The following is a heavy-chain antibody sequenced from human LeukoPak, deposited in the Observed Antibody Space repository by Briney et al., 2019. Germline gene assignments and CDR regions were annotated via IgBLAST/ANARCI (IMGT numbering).Heavy chain of an antibody. CDR1: GFTFTSYT. V-gene: IGHV3-7*01. CDR2: IKGDGNGN. Sequence: GGSLRLSCATSGFTFTSYTMAWFRQAPGKGLEWVANIKGDGNGNNYVDSVKGRFTISRDNAKNSLYLQMNSLRAEDTAVYYCARESWSSLTWGQGTLVTVSS. D-gene: IGHD2-2*01. CDR3: ARESWSSLT. J-gene: IGHJ5*02.